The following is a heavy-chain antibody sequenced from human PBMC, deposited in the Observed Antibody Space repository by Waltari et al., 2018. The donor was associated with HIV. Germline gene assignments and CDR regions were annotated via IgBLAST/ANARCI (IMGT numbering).Heavy chain of an antibody. CDR1: GPSISSRRYY. V-gene: IGHV4-39*01. CDR3: ARHDGTSYYFGSDMNPRPFSFWFAS. D-gene: IGHD3-10*01. CDR2: TMYSGGT. Sequence: QLLLQESGPGLVRPSETLSLTCTVTGPSISSRRYYWGWVRQPPGKGLEWIVSTMYSGGTYNPPSLKSRVAISVDTSRNQFSLNLTSVTAADTALYYCARHDGTSYYFGSDMNPRPFSFWFASWGQGILVTVSS. J-gene: IGHJ5*01.